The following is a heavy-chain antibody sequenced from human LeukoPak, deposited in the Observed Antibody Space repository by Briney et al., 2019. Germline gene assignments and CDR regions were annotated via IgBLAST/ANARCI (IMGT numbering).Heavy chain of an antibody. V-gene: IGHV1-69*13. Sequence: ASVKVSCTASGGTFSDYVISWVRQAPGQGLNWMGGISPLLGASKHTQNFHDRVTITADESTTTAYMELSDLRSADTAVYYCATYDVLTGFEYWGQGTLVTVSS. CDR3: ATYDVLTGFEY. D-gene: IGHD3-9*01. CDR1: GGTFSDYV. CDR2: ISPLLGAS. J-gene: IGHJ4*02.